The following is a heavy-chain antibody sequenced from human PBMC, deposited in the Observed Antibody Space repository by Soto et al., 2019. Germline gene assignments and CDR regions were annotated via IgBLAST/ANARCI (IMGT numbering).Heavy chain of an antibody. V-gene: IGHV1-69*13. CDR1: GDTFNTFA. D-gene: IGHD1-20*01. CDR3: ARSPGITGTRASQYAMDV. Sequence: SVKVSCKASGDTFNTFAISWVRQAPGQGLQWMGGIIPIFGTPDYAQHFPGRVTISADESTNTAYLELSSLRSEDTAVYYRARSPGITGTRASQYAMDVWGQGTTVTVSS. J-gene: IGHJ6*02. CDR2: IIPIFGTP.